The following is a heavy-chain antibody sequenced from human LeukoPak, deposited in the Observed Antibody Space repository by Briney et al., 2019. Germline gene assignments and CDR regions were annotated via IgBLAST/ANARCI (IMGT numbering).Heavy chain of an antibody. CDR1: GFTFSNYG. D-gene: IGHD1-1*01. CDR3: ARDPRTVRI. V-gene: IGHV3-30*02. CDR2: IRYDGINK. Sequence: GGSLRLSCAASGFTFSNYGMHWVRQAPGKGLEWVAFIRYDGINKYYADSVKGRFTISRDNSKNTLYLQMNSLRVEDTAVYYCARDPRTVRIWGQGTLVTVSS. J-gene: IGHJ4*02.